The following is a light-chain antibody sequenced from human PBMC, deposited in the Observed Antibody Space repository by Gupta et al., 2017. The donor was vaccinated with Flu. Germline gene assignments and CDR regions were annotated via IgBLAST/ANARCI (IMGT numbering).Light chain of an antibody. Sequence: QSSLTQPPSASGSPGQSVPLSCTGTSSDVGAYNFVSWYQQHPGKAPKLMIYDVNKRPSGVPHRFSGSKSGNTASLTVSGLQAEDEADYYCSSYAGSNNLLFGGGTKLTVL. V-gene: IGLV2-8*01. CDR2: DVN. CDR1: SSDVGAYNF. CDR3: SSYAGSNNLL. J-gene: IGLJ2*01.